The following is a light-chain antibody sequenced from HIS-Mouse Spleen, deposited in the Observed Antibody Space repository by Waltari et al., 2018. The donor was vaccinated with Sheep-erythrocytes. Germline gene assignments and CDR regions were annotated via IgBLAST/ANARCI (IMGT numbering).Light chain of an antibody. V-gene: IGLV2-23*03. Sequence: SPGQSITISCTGTSSDVGGYNYVSWYQQHPGKAPKLMIYEGSKRPSGVSNRFSGSKSGNTASLTISGLQAEDEADYYCCSYAGSSTFVFGGGTKLTVL. CDR3: CSYAGSSTFV. CDR1: SSDVGGYNY. J-gene: IGLJ3*02. CDR2: EGS.